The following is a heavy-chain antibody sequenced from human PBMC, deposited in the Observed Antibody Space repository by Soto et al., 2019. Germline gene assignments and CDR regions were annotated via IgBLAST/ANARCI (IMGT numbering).Heavy chain of an antibody. D-gene: IGHD2-15*01. J-gene: IGHJ6*02. Sequence: LKISCKGSGYSFTSYWIGWVRQMPGKGLEWMGIIYPGDSDTRYSPSFQGQVTISADKSISTAYLQWSSLKASDTAMYYCARQNVGYCSGGSCETYGMDVWGQGTTVTVSS. V-gene: IGHV5-51*01. CDR2: IYPGDSDT. CDR1: GYSFTSYW. CDR3: ARQNVGYCSGGSCETYGMDV.